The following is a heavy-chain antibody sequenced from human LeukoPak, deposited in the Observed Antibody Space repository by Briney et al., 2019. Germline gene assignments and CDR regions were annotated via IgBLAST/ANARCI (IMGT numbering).Heavy chain of an antibody. V-gene: IGHV1-2*06. CDR1: GYTFTGYY. Sequence: ASVKVSCKASGYTFTGYYMHWVRQAPGQGLEWMGRINPNSGGTNYAQKFQGGVTMTRDTSISTAYMELSRLRSDDTAVYYCARALYSSGWYTYWFDPWGQGTLVTVSS. CDR2: INPNSGGT. J-gene: IGHJ5*02. CDR3: ARALYSSGWYTYWFDP. D-gene: IGHD6-19*01.